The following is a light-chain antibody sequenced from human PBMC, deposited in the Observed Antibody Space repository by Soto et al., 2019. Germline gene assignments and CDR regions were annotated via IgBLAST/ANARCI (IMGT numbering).Light chain of an antibody. J-gene: IGLJ1*01. CDR1: SSHVCGYNC. V-gene: IGLV2-11*01. CDR2: DVN. Sequence: SVLTQPRSVSGSPGESVTITCTGTSSHVCGYNCVSWYQQRPDKAPKLMIYDVNKWPSGFPDRFSGSKSGNTASLTISGLQAEDEADYYCCSYAGGNTFYVFGTGAKVT. CDR3: CSYAGGNTFYV.